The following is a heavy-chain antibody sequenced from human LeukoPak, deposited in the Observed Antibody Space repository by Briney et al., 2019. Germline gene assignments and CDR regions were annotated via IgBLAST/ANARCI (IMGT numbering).Heavy chain of an antibody. Sequence: ASVKVSCKAAGYTVTSYGISWVLQAPGQGLEWMGWISAYNGNTNYVQKLQGRVTMTTDTSTRTAYMELRSLRSDDTAVYYCARDRIAAAGFSRYGMDVWGQGTTVTVSS. CDR3: ARDRIAAAGFSRYGMDV. CDR1: GYTVTSYG. V-gene: IGHV1-18*01. J-gene: IGHJ6*02. CDR2: ISAYNGNT. D-gene: IGHD6-13*01.